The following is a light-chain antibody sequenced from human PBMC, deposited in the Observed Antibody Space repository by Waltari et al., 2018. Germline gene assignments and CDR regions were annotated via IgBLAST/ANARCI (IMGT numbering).Light chain of an antibody. CDR1: QSLLDTNGHKY. CDR2: LGS. CDR3: MQTLQAPRT. J-gene: IGKJ2*01. V-gene: IGKV2-28*01. Sequence: DIVMTQSPLSLPVTPGEPASLSCRSSQSLLDTNGHKYLDWYLQKPGQSPQLLIYLGSSRASVVPDRFSGSGSGSYFTLNISRVEAEDVGIYYCMQTLQAPRTFGQGTKLEIK.